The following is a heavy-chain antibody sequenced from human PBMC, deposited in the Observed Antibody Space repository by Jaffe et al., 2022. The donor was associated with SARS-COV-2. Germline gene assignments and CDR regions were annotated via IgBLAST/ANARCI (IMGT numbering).Heavy chain of an antibody. CDR2: INHSGST. V-gene: IGHV4-34*01. CDR1: GGSFSGYY. CDR3: ARVKSIAAAGKGWFDP. Sequence: QVQLQQWGAGLLKPSETLSLTCAVYGGSFSGYYWSWIRQPPGKGLEWIGEINHSGSTNYNPSLKSRVTISVDTSKNQFSLKLSSVTAADTAVYYCARVKSIAAAGKGWFDPWGQGTLVTVSS. J-gene: IGHJ5*02. D-gene: IGHD6-13*01.